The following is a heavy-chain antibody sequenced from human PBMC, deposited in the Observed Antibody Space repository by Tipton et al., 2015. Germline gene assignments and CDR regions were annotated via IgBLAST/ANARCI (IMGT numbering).Heavy chain of an antibody. D-gene: IGHD5-18*01. J-gene: IGHJ4*02. V-gene: IGHV3-48*03. Sequence: SLRLSCAASGFTFSSYEMNWVRQAPGKGLEWVSYISSSGSTIYYADSVKGRFTISRDNAKNSLYLQMNSLRAEDTAVYYCAREDTAIDFDYWGQVTLVTVSS. CDR1: GFTFSSYE. CDR3: AREDTAIDFDY. CDR2: ISSSGSTI.